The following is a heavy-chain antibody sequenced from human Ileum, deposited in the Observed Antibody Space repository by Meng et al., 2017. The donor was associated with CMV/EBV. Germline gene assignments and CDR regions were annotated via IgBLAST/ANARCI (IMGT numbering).Heavy chain of an antibody. CDR2: IYWNDDK. V-gene: IGHV2-5*01. D-gene: IGHD5-18*01. CDR1: GFSLRSSGLG. Sequence: FSGFSLRSSGLGVGWIRQPPGKALEWLALIYWNDDKRFSPSLKNRVTITKDTSKNQVVLTMTNMDPVDTATYYCALRGDTSLVVDFWGQGTLVTVSS. CDR3: ALRGDTSLVVDF. J-gene: IGHJ4*02.